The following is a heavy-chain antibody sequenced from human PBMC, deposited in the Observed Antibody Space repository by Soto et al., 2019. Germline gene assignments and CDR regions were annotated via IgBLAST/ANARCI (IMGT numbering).Heavy chain of an antibody. J-gene: IGHJ4*02. D-gene: IGHD3-3*01. V-gene: IGHV3-23*01. CDR1: GFSFGSYA. CDR3: ARWSYLDY. Sequence: DVQLWKSGGGLVQPGGSLRLSCAASGFSFGSYALSWVRQAPGKGLEWVSTISGSDGKTFYADSVKGRFSISRDTSQSTLYLQMNSLRADDTAMYYCARWSYLDYWGQGTRVTVSS. CDR2: ISGSDGKT.